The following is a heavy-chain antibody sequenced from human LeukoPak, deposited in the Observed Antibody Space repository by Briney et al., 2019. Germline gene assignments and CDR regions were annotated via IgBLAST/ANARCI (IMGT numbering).Heavy chain of an antibody. CDR2: INPNSGGT. CDR3: ARVLEGYSYGYDY. V-gene: IGHV1-2*04. CDR1: GYTFTGYY. Sequence: GASVTVSCKASGYTFTGYYMHWVRQAPGQGLEWMGWINPNSGGTNYAQKFQGWVTMTRDTSISTAYMELSRLRSDDTAVYYCARVLEGYSYGYDYWGQGTLVTVSS. D-gene: IGHD5-18*01. J-gene: IGHJ4*02.